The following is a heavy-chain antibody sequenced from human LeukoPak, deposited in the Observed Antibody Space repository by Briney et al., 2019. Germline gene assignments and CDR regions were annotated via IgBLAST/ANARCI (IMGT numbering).Heavy chain of an antibody. CDR1: GGSVTNSYY. CDR3: ARGPPVDYYDGSGYYYFDY. Sequence: PSETLSLTCTVSGGSVTNSYYWSWIRQPPGQELEWIGYILYSGSTNYNPSLKSRVTISVDTSKNQFSLKLSSVTAADTAVYYCARGPPVDYYDGSGYYYFDYWGQGTLVTVSS. V-gene: IGHV4-61*01. J-gene: IGHJ4*02. D-gene: IGHD3-22*01. CDR2: ILYSGST.